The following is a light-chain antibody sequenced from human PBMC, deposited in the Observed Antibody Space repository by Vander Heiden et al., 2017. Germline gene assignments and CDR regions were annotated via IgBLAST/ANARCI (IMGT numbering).Light chain of an antibody. CDR2: GAS. CDR3: QQYSSSSYT. Sequence: ILFPQSPGIPSPSPAARVTLSATSSQSVSSSYLLWYQQKPGQAPRLLIYGASSRATGVPDRFSGSGSGTDFTLTISRLEPEDFAVYYCQQYSSSSYTFGQGTKVEIK. V-gene: IGKV3-20*01. CDR1: QSVSSSY. J-gene: IGKJ2*01.